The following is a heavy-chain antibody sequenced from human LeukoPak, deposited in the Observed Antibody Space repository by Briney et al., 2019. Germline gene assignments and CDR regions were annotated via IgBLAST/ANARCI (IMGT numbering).Heavy chain of an antibody. J-gene: IGHJ6*03. CDR1: GYTFTGYY. CDR2: INPNSGGT. V-gene: IGHV1-2*02. D-gene: IGHD6-13*01. Sequence: ASVKVSCKASGYTFTGYYMHWVRQAPGQGLEWMGWINPNSGGTNYAQKFQGRVTMTTDTSTSTAYMELRSLRSEDTDVYYCARGPYGSSWEYYYYYYYMDVWGKGTTVTVSS. CDR3: ARGPYGSSWEYYYYYYYMDV.